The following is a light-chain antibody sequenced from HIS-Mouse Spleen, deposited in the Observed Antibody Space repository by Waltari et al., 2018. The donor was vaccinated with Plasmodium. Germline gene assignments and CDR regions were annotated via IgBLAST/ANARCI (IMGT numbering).Light chain of an antibody. CDR1: KLGDKY. J-gene: IGLJ1*01. V-gene: IGLV3-1*01. CDR2: QDS. CDR3: QAWDSSTDYV. Sequence: SYELTQPPSVSVSPGQTASITCSGDKLGDKYACWYQQKPGQSPVLVIYQDSKRSSGIPVGVSGSNSGNTATLTISGTQAMDEADYYCQAWDSSTDYVFGTGTKVTVL.